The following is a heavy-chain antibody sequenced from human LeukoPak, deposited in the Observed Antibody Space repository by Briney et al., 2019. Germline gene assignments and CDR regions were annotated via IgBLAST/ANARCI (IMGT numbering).Heavy chain of an antibody. CDR2: IHHNGRT. Sequence: AETLRLTCAVSGESLRVHYWSWITHSPGKRLEWRRKIHHNGRTKYRPSLQNRISIFLDTSKNEVSLRLTHVTAADTAMYFCARDPVPHDYGDTVIAYDVWGQGTMVIVSS. CDR1: GESLRVHY. V-gene: IGHV4-34*01. D-gene: IGHD4-17*01. CDR3: ARDPVPHDYGDTVIAYDV. J-gene: IGHJ3*01.